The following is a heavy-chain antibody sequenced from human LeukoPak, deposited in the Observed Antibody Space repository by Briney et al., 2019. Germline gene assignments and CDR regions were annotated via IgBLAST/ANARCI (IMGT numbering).Heavy chain of an antibody. V-gene: IGHV3-23*01. CDR2: ISGSGGST. J-gene: IGHJ4*02. D-gene: IGHD5-12*01. CDR3: ASVVATARTGYYFDY. Sequence: GGSLRLSCAASGFTFSSYAMSWVRQAPGKGLEWVSAISGSGGSTYYADSVKGRFTISRDNAKNSLYLQMNSLRAEDTAVYYCASVVATARTGYYFDYWGQGTLVTVSS. CDR1: GFTFSSYA.